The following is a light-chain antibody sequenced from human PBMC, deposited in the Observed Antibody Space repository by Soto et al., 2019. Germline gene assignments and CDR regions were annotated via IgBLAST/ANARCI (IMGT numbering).Light chain of an antibody. CDR1: QSLLHSNVFHY. Sequence: DIVLIQSPLSLPVTPGDPASISCRSSQSLLHSNVFHYLDWYLQKPGQALQLLIYMGSNRASGVPDRFSGSGSGTDFTLKISRVEADDVGVYYCMQAVQTPFTFGPGTKVD. J-gene: IGKJ3*01. V-gene: IGKV2-28*01. CDR2: MGS. CDR3: MQAVQTPFT.